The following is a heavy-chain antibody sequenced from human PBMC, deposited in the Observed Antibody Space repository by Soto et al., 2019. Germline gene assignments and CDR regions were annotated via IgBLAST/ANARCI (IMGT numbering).Heavy chain of an antibody. J-gene: IGHJ4*02. CDR2: ISYDGSNK. D-gene: IGHD6-6*01. V-gene: IGHV3-30-3*01. CDR1: GFTFSSYA. Sequence: QVQLVESGGGVVQPGRSLRLSCAASGFTFSSYAMHWVRQAPGKGLEWVAVISYDGSNKYYADSVKGRFTISRDNSQNTMYLQMNSLRAEDTAVYYCARDRYSSSFYYFDYWGQGTLVTVSS. CDR3: ARDRYSSSFYYFDY.